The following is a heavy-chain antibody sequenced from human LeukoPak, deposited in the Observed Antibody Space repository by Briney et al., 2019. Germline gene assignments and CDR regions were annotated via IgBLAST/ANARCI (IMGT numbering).Heavy chain of an antibody. CDR3: ARWGYCSGGSCYDY. V-gene: IGHV3-13*01. D-gene: IGHD2-15*01. Sequence: GGSLRLSCAASGFTFSDHAMHWVRQAPGKGLEWVSAVGIAADTFYPGSVKGRFTLSRENAKNSLYLQMNSLRVEDTAVYYCARWGYCSGGSCYDYWGQGTLVTVSS. J-gene: IGHJ4*02. CDR1: GFTFSDHA. CDR2: VGIAADT.